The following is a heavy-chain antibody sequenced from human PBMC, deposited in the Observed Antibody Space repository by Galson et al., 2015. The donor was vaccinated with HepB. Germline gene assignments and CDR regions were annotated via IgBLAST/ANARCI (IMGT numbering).Heavy chain of an antibody. CDR2: ISWDSGST. CDR1: GFTLADYN. J-gene: IGHJ4*01. V-gene: IGHV3-43*01. CDR3: AKVADITTADSYYFDY. D-gene: IGHD2-15*01. Sequence: SLRLSCAASGFTLADYNMHWVRQPPGKGLEWVSLISWDSGSTYYADSVRGRFTISRDNSNNSLSLQMNSLRTEDTALYYCAKVADITTADSYYFDYWGRGTLVTVSS.